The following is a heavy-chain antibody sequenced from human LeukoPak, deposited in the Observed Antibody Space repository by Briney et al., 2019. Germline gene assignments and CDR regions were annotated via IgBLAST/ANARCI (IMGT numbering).Heavy chain of an antibody. D-gene: IGHD2-21*02. CDR1: GGSITSGGYY. CDR3: ARERVGLVVTAIRYFDL. Sequence: SETLSLTCTVSGGSITSGGYYWSLIRQHPGKGLEWIGYIYYSGSTYYNPSLKSRVTISVDTSKNQFSLKLSSVTAADTAVYYRARERVGLVVTAIRYFDLWGRGTLVTVSS. J-gene: IGHJ2*01. V-gene: IGHV4-31*03. CDR2: IYYSGST.